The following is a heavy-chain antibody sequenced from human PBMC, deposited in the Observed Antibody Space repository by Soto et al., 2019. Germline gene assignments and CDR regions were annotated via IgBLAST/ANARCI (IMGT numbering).Heavy chain of an antibody. J-gene: IGHJ3*02. CDR3: AIQAARGGAFDN. CDR2: LHNSGGA. D-gene: IGHD2-15*01. V-gene: IGHV4-59*08. Sequence: QVQLQESGTGLVKHSEHLSLTCTVSGVSINDYYWSWVRQPPGKGLEWIAWLHNSGGADYSPPLKSRVTTSMETSKSQFSLRLSSVTAAETAVYYCAIQAARGGAFDNWGQGTMVTVSS. CDR1: GVSINDYY.